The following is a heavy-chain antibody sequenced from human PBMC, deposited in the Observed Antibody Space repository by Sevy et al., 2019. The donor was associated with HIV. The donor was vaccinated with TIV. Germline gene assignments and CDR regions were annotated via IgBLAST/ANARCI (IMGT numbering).Heavy chain of an antibody. V-gene: IGHV3-11*01. CDR2: ISRSAITI. CDR1: GFTFSDYY. J-gene: IGHJ6*02. D-gene: IGHD3-3*01. Sequence: GGSLRLSCVASGFTFSDYYMSWVRQAPGKGLEWVSSISRSAITIYYAGSVQGRFTISRDNAKNSLYLQMNSLRAEDTAVYYCARELPADLESPYYYYGMDVWGQGTTVTVSS. CDR3: ARELPADLESPYYYYGMDV.